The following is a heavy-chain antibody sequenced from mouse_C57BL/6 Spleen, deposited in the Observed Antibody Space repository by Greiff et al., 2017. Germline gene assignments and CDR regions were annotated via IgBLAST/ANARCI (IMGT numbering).Heavy chain of an antibody. Sequence: QVQLQQSGAELVKPGASVKISCKASGYAFSSYWMNWVKQRPGKGLEWIGQIYPGDGDTNYNGKFKGKATLTADKSSSTAYMQLSSLTSEDSAVYFCARSGGILRVVDDWGQGTTLTVSS. D-gene: IGHD1-1*01. CDR3: ARSGGILRVVDD. V-gene: IGHV1-80*01. CDR2: IYPGDGDT. CDR1: GYAFSSYW. J-gene: IGHJ2*01.